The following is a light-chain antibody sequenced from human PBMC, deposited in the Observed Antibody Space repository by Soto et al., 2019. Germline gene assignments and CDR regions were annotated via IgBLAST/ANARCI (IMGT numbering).Light chain of an antibody. CDR2: DAS. CDR3: HQRSNWPPFT. Sequence: EIVLTQSPATLSLSPGERATLSCRASQSVSSYLAWYQQKPGQAPRLLIYDASNRATGIPARFCGSGSGTDFTLTIISLEPEDFSVYYCHQRSNWPPFTFGPGTKVDIK. V-gene: IGKV3-11*01. J-gene: IGKJ3*01. CDR1: QSVSSY.